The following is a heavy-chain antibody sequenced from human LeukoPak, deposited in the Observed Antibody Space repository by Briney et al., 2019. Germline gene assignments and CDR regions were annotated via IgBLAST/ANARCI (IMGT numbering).Heavy chain of an antibody. D-gene: IGHD6-13*01. CDR2: IKSKSDGETT. Sequence: GGSLRLSCAASGFKFNNLWMTWFRQAPGKGLEWVGRIKSKSDGETTDLAGSVQGRFTISRDDSENSLYLQMDNLKTDDTAVYYCTTLTAAGTGPPDYWGQGTLVTVSP. J-gene: IGHJ4*02. CDR3: TTLTAAGTGPPDY. V-gene: IGHV3-15*01. CDR1: GFKFNNLW.